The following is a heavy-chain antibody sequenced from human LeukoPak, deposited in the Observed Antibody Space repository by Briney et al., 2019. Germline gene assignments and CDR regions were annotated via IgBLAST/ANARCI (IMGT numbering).Heavy chain of an antibody. J-gene: IGHJ4*02. CDR2: ISDDGSNK. D-gene: IGHD3-10*01. V-gene: IGHV3-30-3*01. CDR3: ARDRYYGSGRYNYFDY. CDR1: GFTFSSYT. Sequence: GRSLRLSCAASGFTFSSYTMHWVRQAPGKGLEWVAVISDDGSNKDYADSVKGRFTISRNNSKNTLYLQVNSLRAEDTAVYYCARDRYYGSGRYNYFDYWGQGTLVTVSS.